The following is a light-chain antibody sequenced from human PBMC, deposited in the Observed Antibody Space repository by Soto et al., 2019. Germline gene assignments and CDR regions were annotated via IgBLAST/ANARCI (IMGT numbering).Light chain of an antibody. CDR1: SSSLGAGYE. J-gene: IGLJ1*01. V-gene: IGLV1-40*01. CDR3: QSYDKRLTAYV. Sequence: QSVIGRTPSLSGTPGQRVTISCSGTSSSLGAGYEVHWYHQLPGTAPKLVVSGNGNRPSGVPDRLSASKSGTSASLAITGLQAEDEGHYYCQSYDKRLTAYVFGTGTKVTVL. CDR2: GNG.